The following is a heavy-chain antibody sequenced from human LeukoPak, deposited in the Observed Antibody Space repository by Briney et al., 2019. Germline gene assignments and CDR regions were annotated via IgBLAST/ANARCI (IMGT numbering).Heavy chain of an antibody. Sequence: GGFLRLSCAASGFSFDDYAMHWVRQAPGKGLEWVSLISWDGGTTYNADSVKGRFTISRDNSKDSLYLQMNSLRGEDTAFYYCTTHPDYSRSIYNMDVWGKGTPVTVSS. D-gene: IGHD6-13*01. V-gene: IGHV3-43D*04. CDR2: ISWDGGTT. CDR1: GFSFDDYA. CDR3: TTHPDYSRSIYNMDV. J-gene: IGHJ6*03.